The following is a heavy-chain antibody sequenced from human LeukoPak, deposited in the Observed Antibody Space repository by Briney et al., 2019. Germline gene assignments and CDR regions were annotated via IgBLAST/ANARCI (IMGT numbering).Heavy chain of an antibody. CDR2: ISAYNGNT. Sequence: ASVKVSCKASGYTFTNYGISWVRQAPGQGLEWMGWISAYNGNTNYAQKLQGRVTMTRDTSISTAYMELSRLRSDDTAVYYCAREGYFGSGSYQMGYWGQGTLVTVSS. V-gene: IGHV1-18*01. D-gene: IGHD3-10*01. CDR1: GYTFTNYG. J-gene: IGHJ4*02. CDR3: AREGYFGSGSYQMGY.